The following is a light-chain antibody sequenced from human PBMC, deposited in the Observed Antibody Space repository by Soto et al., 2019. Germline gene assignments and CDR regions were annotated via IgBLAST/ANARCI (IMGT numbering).Light chain of an antibody. Sequence: SQSASTLSVSTGERATLSCRASQSVSSNLAWYQQKPGQAPSLLIYGASTRATGIPARFSGSGSGTEFTLTISSLQSEDFAVYYCQQYNNWPPWTFGQGTKV. CDR2: GAS. CDR3: QQYNNWPPWT. CDR1: QSVSSN. J-gene: IGKJ1*01. V-gene: IGKV3-15*01.